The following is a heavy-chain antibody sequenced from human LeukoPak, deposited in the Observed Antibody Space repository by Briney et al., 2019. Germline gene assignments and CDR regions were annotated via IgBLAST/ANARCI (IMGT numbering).Heavy chain of an antibody. V-gene: IGHV3-21*01. CDR1: GFTLSTYS. CDR3: ARVGARIGY. Sequence: GWSLRLSCAASGFTLSTYSINWVRQAPGKGLEWVSSISSSSSYIYYADSVKGRFTISRDNAKNSLYLQMNSLRAEDTAVYYCARVGARIGYWGQGTLVTVSS. D-gene: IGHD2-21*01. J-gene: IGHJ4*02. CDR2: ISSSSSYI.